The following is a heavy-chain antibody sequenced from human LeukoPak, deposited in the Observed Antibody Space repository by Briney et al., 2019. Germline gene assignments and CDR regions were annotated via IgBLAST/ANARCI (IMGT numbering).Heavy chain of an antibody. CDR2: IYTSGST. CDR1: GGSISSYY. V-gene: IGHV4-4*07. J-gene: IGHJ5*02. Sequence: SETLSLTCTVSGGSISSYYWSWIRQPAGKGLEWIGRIYTSGSTNYNPSLKSRVTMSVDTSKNQFSLKLSSVTAADTAVYYCARVASSGWFSNWFDPWGQGTLVTVSS. CDR3: ARVASSGWFSNWFDP. D-gene: IGHD6-19*01.